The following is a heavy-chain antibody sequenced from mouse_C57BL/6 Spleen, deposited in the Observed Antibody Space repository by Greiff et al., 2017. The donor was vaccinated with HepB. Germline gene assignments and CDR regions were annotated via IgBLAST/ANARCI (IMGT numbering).Heavy chain of an antibody. V-gene: IGHV1-69*01. J-gene: IGHJ3*01. Sequence: VKLMESGAELVMPGASVKLSCKASGYTFTSYWMHWVKQRPGQGLEWIGEIDPSDSYTNYNQKFKGKSTLTVDKSSSTAYMQLSSLTSEDSAVYYCARPYDYDVGFAYWGQGTLVTVSA. D-gene: IGHD2-4*01. CDR2: IDPSDSYT. CDR1: GYTFTSYW. CDR3: ARPYDYDVGFAY.